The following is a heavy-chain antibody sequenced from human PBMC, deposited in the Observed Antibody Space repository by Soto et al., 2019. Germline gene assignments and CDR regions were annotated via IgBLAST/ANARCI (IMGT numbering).Heavy chain of an antibody. Sequence: VQLMQSGPEVKKPGASVKVSCQASGYTFTDYYIHWVRQAPGQRPEWMGWINPKSGGTNFAQKFQSRVTMTRDTSISTVYMELTRLRSGDTAVYYGARLTVPHDIVVLTTASYDYWGQGTLVTVSS. CDR2: INPKSGGT. CDR1: GYTFTDYY. J-gene: IGHJ4*02. D-gene: IGHD1-1*01. V-gene: IGHV1-2*02. CDR3: ARLTVPHDIVVLTTASYDY.